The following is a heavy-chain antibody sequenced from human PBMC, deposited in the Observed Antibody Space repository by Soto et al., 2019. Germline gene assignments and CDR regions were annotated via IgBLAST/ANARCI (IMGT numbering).Heavy chain of an antibody. Sequence: QVHLVQSGAEVKKPGASVKVSCQGSGYAFTTYGITWVRQAPGQGLEWMGWISAHNGNTNYAQKLQGRVTVTRDTSTSTAYMELRSLRYDDTAVYYCARGRYVYYWGQGALVTVSS. V-gene: IGHV1-18*01. D-gene: IGHD1-1*01. CDR3: ARGRYVYY. CDR1: GYAFTTYG. CDR2: ISAHNGNT. J-gene: IGHJ4*02.